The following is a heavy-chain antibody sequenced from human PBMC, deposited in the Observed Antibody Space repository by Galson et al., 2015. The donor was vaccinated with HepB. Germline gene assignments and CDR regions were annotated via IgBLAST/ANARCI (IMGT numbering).Heavy chain of an antibody. V-gene: IGHV1-3*01. CDR3: ARDSSGWYMVNWFDP. J-gene: IGHJ5*02. CDR2: INAGNGNT. D-gene: IGHD6-19*01. CDR1: GYTFTSYA. Sequence: SVKVSCKASGYTFTSYAMHWVRQAPGQRLEWMGWINAGNGNTKYSQKFQGRVTITRDTSASTAYMELSSLRSEDTAVYYCARDSSGWYMVNWFDPWGQGTLVTVSS.